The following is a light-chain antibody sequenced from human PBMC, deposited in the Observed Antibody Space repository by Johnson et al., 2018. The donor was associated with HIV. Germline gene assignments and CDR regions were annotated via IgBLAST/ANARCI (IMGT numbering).Light chain of an antibody. V-gene: IGLV1-51*02. CDR1: SSNIGNNY. Sequence: QSVLTQPPSVSAAPGQKVTISCSGSSSNIGNNYVSWYQHLPGTAPKLLIYENNKRPSGIPDRFSGSKSGTSATLGITGLQTGDEADYYCGTWESRLSAVFVTGTKVTAL. CDR3: GTWESRLSAV. J-gene: IGLJ1*01. CDR2: ENN.